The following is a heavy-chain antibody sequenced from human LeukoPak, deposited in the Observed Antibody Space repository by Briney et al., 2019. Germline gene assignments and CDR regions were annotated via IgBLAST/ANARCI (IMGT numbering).Heavy chain of an antibody. Sequence: SETLSLTCAVSGGSISTYYWNWIRQPPGKGMEYLGHIYYSGSTNYNPSLKSRVTISVDTSKNRFSLKLTSVTAADTAFYYCTRGANNWNEALISYWGQGTLVTVSS. CDR2: IYYSGST. D-gene: IGHD1-20*01. CDR3: TRGANNWNEALISY. J-gene: IGHJ4*02. V-gene: IGHV4-59*01. CDR1: GGSISTYY.